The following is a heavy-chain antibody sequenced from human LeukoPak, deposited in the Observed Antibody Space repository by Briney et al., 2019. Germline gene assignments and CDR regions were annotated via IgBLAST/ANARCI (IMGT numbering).Heavy chain of an antibody. J-gene: IGHJ5*02. CDR2: IYYSGSA. Sequence: SETLSLKCSVSGDSINGSYWSWLRQPPGKRLEWIGNIYYSGSANYNPSLESRVTISLDTSKNQFSLKLTSVTAADTALYYCARDGYESGSYGWFDPRGQGTLVTVSS. D-gene: IGHD3-10*01. V-gene: IGHV4-59*12. CDR3: ARDGYESGSYGWFDP. CDR1: GDSINGSY.